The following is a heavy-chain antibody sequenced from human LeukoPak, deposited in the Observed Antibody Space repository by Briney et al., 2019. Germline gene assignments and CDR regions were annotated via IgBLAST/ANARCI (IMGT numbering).Heavy chain of an antibody. J-gene: IGHJ5*02. CDR2: ISGSATHT. D-gene: IGHD6-13*01. Sequence: PGGSLRLSCAASGFTFSDYYMTWIRQSPGKGLEWVSYISGSATHTNYADSVKGRFTISRDNAKNSLYLQMSSLRADDTAVYYCARVGVITAAATYDLWGQGTLVTASS. V-gene: IGHV3-11*06. CDR3: ARVGVITAAATYDL. CDR1: GFTFSDYY.